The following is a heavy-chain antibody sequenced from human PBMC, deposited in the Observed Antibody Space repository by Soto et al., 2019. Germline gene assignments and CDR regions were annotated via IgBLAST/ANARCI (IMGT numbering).Heavy chain of an antibody. CDR2: ISYDGSNK. V-gene: IGHV3-30*18. Sequence: QVQLVESGGGVVQPGRSLRLSCAASGFTFSSYGMHWVRQAPGKGLEWVAVISYDGSNKYYADSVKGRFTISRDNSKNTRYLQINTREARTTPLYYWPNAAQTSGCPDYWGKETWVT. J-gene: IGHJ4*02. CDR1: GFTFSSYG. CDR3: PNAAQTSGCPDY.